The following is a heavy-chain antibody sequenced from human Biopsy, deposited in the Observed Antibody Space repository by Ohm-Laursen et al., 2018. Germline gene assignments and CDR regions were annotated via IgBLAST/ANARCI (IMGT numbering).Heavy chain of an antibody. CDR1: GNTFATYH. D-gene: IGHD5-24*01. J-gene: IGHJ6*02. Sequence: ALVKVSCKPSGNTFATYHIHWVRQAPGQGLEWMGVISPSGATTSFSQKFQGRITMTRDTSTGTVYMDLNSLGSEDTAVYYCARAGVGSDGTDSYYYGMDVWGPGTTVTVSS. CDR3: ARAGVGSDGTDSYYYGMDV. CDR2: ISPSGATT. V-gene: IGHV1-46*01.